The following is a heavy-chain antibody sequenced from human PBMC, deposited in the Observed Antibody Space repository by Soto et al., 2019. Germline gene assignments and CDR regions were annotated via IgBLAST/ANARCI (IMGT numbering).Heavy chain of an antibody. V-gene: IGHV4-59*01. CDR1: GCSIGTYY. J-gene: IGHJ4*02. CDR2: IYNSGGT. D-gene: IGHD3-3*01. Sequence: PSETLSLTCTVSGCSIGTYYWSWIRQPPGKGLEWIGYIYNSGGTNYNPSLRSRVTISVDTSKNQFSLKVNSVTAADTAVYYCAGGFAKTIDYWGQGTLVTVSS. CDR3: AGGFAKTIDY.